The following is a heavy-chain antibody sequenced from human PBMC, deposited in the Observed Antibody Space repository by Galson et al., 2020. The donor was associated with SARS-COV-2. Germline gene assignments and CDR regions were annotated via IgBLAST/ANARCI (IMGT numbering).Heavy chain of an antibody. Sequence: GESLKISCKGSGYSFTSYWIGWVRQMPGKGLEWMGIIYPGDSDTRYSPSFQGQVTISADKSISTAYLQWSSLKASDTAMYYCARQTAFYNNGGYYYYGMDVWGQGTTVTVSS. V-gene: IGHV5-51*01. J-gene: IGHJ6*02. CDR3: ARQTAFYNNGGYYYYGMDV. D-gene: IGHD2-15*01. CDR1: GYSFTSYW. CDR2: IYPGDSDT.